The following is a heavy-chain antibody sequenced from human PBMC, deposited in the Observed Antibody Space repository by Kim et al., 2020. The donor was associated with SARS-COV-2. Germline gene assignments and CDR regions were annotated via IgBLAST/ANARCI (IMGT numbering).Heavy chain of an antibody. V-gene: IGHV4-59*01. J-gene: IGHJ6*02. CDR3: ASAYCGGDCYGFEAYYYYGMDV. CDR2: IYYSGST. Sequence: SETLSLTCTVSGGSISSYYWSWIRQPPGKGLEWIGYIYYSGSTNYNPSLKSRVTISVDTSKNQFSLKLSSVTAADTAVYYCASAYCGGDCYGFEAYYYYGMDVWGQGTTVTVSS. D-gene: IGHD2-21*02. CDR1: GGSISSYY.